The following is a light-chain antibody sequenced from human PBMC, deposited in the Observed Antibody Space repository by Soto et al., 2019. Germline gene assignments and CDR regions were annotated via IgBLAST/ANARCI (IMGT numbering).Light chain of an antibody. V-gene: IGKV3-11*01. CDR1: ENINTY. Sequence: VVLTQSPATLSVSPGERATLSCRASENINTYLAWYQQKPGQAPKLLIYDASNRATGIPARFSASGSGTDFTLTISSLEPEDFAVYYCQQYGSSPRYTFGQGTKLEIK. J-gene: IGKJ2*01. CDR2: DAS. CDR3: QQYGSSPRYT.